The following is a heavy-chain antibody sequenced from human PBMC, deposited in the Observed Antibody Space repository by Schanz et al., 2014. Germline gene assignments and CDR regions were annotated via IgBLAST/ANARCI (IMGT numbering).Heavy chain of an antibody. Sequence: VQLEQSGAEVKKPGSSVKVSCKASGGTFSSFGINWVRQAPGQGLEWMGRINGYNGHTLYAQKFQGRVTMTTDTSTSTAYMELRSLRSDDTALYYCTRGGYSYALSAFDIWGQGTMVTVSS. J-gene: IGHJ3*02. V-gene: IGHV1-18*01. CDR2: INGYNGHT. CDR1: GGTFSSFG. CDR3: TRGGYSYALSAFDI. D-gene: IGHD5-18*01.